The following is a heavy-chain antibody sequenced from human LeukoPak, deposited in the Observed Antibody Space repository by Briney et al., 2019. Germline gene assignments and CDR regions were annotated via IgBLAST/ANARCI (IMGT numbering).Heavy chain of an antibody. D-gene: IGHD3-22*01. CDR2: IWADGTP. Sequence: SETLSLTCTVSGASISSGNYYWSWIRQPAGKGLEWIGRIWADGTPSYRPSLKSRVTISLDTSKNQFALRLTSVTAADTAVYYCARGRDSRGYQFMGFDSWGQGTLVTVSS. V-gene: IGHV4-61*02. CDR3: ARGRDSRGYQFMGFDS. CDR1: GASISSGNYY. J-gene: IGHJ4*02.